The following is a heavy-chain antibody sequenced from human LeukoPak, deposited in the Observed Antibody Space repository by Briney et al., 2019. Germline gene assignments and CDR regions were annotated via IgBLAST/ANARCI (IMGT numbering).Heavy chain of an antibody. CDR1: GYSFTDYQ. CDR3: ARVFQYYYDRSGSPELVSHFDY. D-gene: IGHD3-22*01. V-gene: IGHV1-2*02. CDR2: INPKSGGT. J-gene: IGHJ4*02. Sequence: ASVKVSCKTSGYSFTDYQMHWVGQAPGQGLEWMGWINPKSGGTNYAQKFAGRVTVTRDTSINTAYMELSRLTFDDTAVYYCARVFQYYYDRSGSPELVSHFDYWGQGTLVTVSS.